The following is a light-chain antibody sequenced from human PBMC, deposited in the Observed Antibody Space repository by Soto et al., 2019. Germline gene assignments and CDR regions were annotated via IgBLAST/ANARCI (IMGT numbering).Light chain of an antibody. V-gene: IGKV3-20*01. CDR2: GAS. J-gene: IGKJ1*01. Sequence: EIVLTQSPGTLSLSPGERATLSCRASQSVSSSYLAWYQQKPGQAPRLLICGASSRATGIPDRFSGSGSGTDFTLTISRLEPEDCAVYYCQQYGSSPGTFGQGTEVEIK. CDR3: QQYGSSPGT. CDR1: QSVSSSY.